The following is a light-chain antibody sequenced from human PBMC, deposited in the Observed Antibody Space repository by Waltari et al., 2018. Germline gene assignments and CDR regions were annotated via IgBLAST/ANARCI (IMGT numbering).Light chain of an antibody. J-gene: IGKJ1*01. V-gene: IGKV3-20*01. CDR2: DAS. Sequence: EIVLTQSPGTLSLSPGERATLSCRASESVRRALAWYQQRPGQAPRLLIYDASSRATGIPDRFSGSGSGTDFSLTISRLEPEDFALYYCQQYRSLPVTFGQGTKVEIK. CDR1: ESVRRA. CDR3: QQYRSLPVT.